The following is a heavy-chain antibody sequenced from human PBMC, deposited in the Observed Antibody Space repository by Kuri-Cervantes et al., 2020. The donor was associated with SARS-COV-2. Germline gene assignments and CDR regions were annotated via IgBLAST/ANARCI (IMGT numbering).Heavy chain of an antibody. D-gene: IGHD4-11*01. CDR1: GFTFSSYE. CDR2: ISSSGSTI. V-gene: IGHV3-48*03. CDR3: ARVRATVPNYYYYYYYMDV. Sequence: GESLKISCAASGFTFSSYEMNWVRQAPGKGLEWVSYISSSGSTIYYADSVKGRFTISRDNSKNTLYLQMNSLRAEDTAVYYCARVRATVPNYYYYYYYMDVWGKGTTVTVSS. J-gene: IGHJ6*03.